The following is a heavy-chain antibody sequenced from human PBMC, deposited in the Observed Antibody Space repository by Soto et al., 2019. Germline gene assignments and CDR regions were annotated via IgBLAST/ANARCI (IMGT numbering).Heavy chain of an antibody. J-gene: IGHJ4*02. V-gene: IGHV4-39*01. CDR3: AITPYSSGWYLVGY. CDR1: GGSISSSSYY. D-gene: IGHD6-19*01. Sequence: QLQLQESGPGLVKPSETLSLTCTVSGGSISSSSYYWGWIRQPPGKGLEWIGSIYYSGSTYYNPSLKSRVTISVDTSKNQFSLKLSSVTAADTAVYYCAITPYSSGWYLVGYWGQGTLVTVSS. CDR2: IYYSGST.